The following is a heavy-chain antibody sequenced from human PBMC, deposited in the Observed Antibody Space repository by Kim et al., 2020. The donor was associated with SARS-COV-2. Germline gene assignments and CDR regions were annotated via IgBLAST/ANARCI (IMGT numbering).Heavy chain of an antibody. Sequence: GGSLRLSCAASGFTFSSYSMNWVRQAPGKGLEWVSSISSSSSYIYYADSVKGRFTISRDNAKNSLYLQMNSLRAEDTAVYYCARDPAAYYYYGMDVWGQGTTVTVSS. CDR1: GFTFSSYS. J-gene: IGHJ6*02. CDR2: ISSSSSYI. V-gene: IGHV3-21*01. CDR3: ARDPAAYYYYGMDV. D-gene: IGHD2-2*01.